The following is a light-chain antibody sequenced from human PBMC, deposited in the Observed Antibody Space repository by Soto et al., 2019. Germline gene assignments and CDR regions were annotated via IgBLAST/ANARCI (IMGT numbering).Light chain of an antibody. CDR1: QSVDSY. Sequence: IVLTQSPASLSLSPGERATLSCRASQSVDSYLVWYQQKPGQAPRLLIFGASNRATGIPARFSVSGSGTDCTLTINSLEPDDFAVYYCQQRDSWPITFGQGTRLEIK. CDR3: QQRDSWPIT. CDR2: GAS. J-gene: IGKJ5*01. V-gene: IGKV3-11*01.